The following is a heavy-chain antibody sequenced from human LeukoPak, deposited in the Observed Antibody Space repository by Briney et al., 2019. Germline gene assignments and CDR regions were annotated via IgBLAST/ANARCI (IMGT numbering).Heavy chain of an antibody. CDR1: GYSISSGYY. CDR3: ARYDSGSYLGLYYFDY. Sequence: SETLSLTCAVSGYSISSGYYWDWIRQPPGKGLEWIGSIYHSGSTYYNPSLKSRVTISVDTSKNQFSLKLSSVTAADTAVYYCARYDSGSYLGLYYFDYWGQGTLVTVSS. D-gene: IGHD1-26*01. V-gene: IGHV4-38-2*01. J-gene: IGHJ4*02. CDR2: IYHSGST.